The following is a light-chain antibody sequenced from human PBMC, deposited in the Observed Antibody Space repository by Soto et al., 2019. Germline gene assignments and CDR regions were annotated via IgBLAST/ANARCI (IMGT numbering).Light chain of an antibody. Sequence: QSALTQPASVSGSPGQSITISCTGTSGDVGGFNYVSWYQQLPGKAPKLLIYEVTRRPSGVSDRFSASKSGNTASLTIARLEAEDEADYSCSSFSGSPSLYVFGTGTKVTGL. CDR3: SSFSGSPSLYV. V-gene: IGLV2-14*01. CDR2: EVT. CDR1: SGDVGGFNY. J-gene: IGLJ1*01.